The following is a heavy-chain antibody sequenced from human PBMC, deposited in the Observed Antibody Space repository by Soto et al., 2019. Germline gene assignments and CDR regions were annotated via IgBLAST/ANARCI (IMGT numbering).Heavy chain of an antibody. J-gene: IGHJ4*02. Sequence: QVHLVQSGAEVKKPGASVKVSCKGSGYGFTTYGITWVRQAPGQGLEWMAWISAHNGNTNYAQKLQGRVTVTRDTSTGTADMELRSLRSDDAAVYYCARGRYGGDWGQGALVTVSS. V-gene: IGHV1-18*01. CDR3: ARGRYGGD. CDR1: GYGFTTYG. D-gene: IGHD3-10*01. CDR2: ISAHNGNT.